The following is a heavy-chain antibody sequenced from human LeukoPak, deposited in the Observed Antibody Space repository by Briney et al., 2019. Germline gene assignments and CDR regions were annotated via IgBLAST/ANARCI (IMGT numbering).Heavy chain of an antibody. CDR1: GGTFSSYA. J-gene: IGHJ4*02. Sequence: SVKVPCKASGGTFSSYATSWVPQAPGQGLEWMGGIIPIFGTANYAQKFQGRVTITTDESTSTANIELSGLRSEERDVYYCAVTSIGYYYTWGQGTLVTVSS. CDR3: AVTSIGYYYT. CDR2: IIPIFGTA. D-gene: IGHD3-22*01. V-gene: IGHV1-69*05.